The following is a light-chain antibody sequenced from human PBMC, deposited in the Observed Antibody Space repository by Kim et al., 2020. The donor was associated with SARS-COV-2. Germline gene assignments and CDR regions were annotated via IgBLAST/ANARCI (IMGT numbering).Light chain of an antibody. J-gene: IGLJ2*01. CDR3: SSYTSSSTVV. CDR1: STDVGGYNY. V-gene: IGLV2-14*03. Sequence: GQSITISCTGTSTDVGGYNYDSWYQQHPGKAPQLMIYDVSNRPSGVSNRFSGSKSGNTASLTISGLQAEDEADYYCSSYTSSSTVVFGGGTQLTVL. CDR2: DVS.